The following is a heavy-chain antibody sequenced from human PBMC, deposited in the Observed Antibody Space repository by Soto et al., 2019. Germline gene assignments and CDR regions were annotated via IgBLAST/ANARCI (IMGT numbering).Heavy chain of an antibody. Sequence: ASVNGSCKASGYTFTSYGISWVRQAPGQGLEWMGWISAYNGNTNYAQKLQGRVTMTTDTSTSTAYMELRSLRSDDTAVYYCAREHGYCSSTCCYWGYSSLGTPPPSYYGMDSLGHAPPVTV. J-gene: IGHJ6*02. D-gene: IGHD2-2*01. V-gene: IGHV1-18*04. CDR2: ISAYNGNT. CDR1: GYTFTSYG. CDR3: AREHGYCSSTCCYWGYSSLGTPPPSYYGMDS.